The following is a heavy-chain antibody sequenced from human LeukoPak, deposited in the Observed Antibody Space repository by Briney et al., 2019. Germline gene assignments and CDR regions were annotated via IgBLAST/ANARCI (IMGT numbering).Heavy chain of an antibody. CDR3: ASGGGWVFDN. J-gene: IGHJ4*02. V-gene: IGHV3-7*01. Sequence: GGSLRLSCAASGFPFSSHWLSWFRQSPGKGLEWVANIKQDGSEKYYVDSVKGRFTISRDNAKNSQYLQMNSLRAEDTAVYYCASGGGWVFDNWGQGTLVTVSS. D-gene: IGHD6-19*01. CDR1: GFPFSSHW. CDR2: IKQDGSEK.